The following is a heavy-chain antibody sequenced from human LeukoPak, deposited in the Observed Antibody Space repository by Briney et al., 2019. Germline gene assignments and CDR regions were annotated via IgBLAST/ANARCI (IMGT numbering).Heavy chain of an antibody. V-gene: IGHV1-2*02. CDR1: GYTFTYYY. CDR2: INPNSGGT. D-gene: IGHD4-17*01. CDR3: ARAYYGDYYYYGMDV. J-gene: IGHJ6*02. Sequence: ASVKVSCKASGYTFTYYYMHWVRQAPGQGLEWVGWINPNSGGTNYAQKFQGRVTMTGDTSISTAYMNLSRLRSDDTAVYYCARAYYGDYYYYGMDVWGQGTTVTVSS.